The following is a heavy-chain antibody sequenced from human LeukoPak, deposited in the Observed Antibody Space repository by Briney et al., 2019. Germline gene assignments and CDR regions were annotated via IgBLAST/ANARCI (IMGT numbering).Heavy chain of an antibody. J-gene: IGHJ4*02. CDR3: AISPSVAPLAFDY. D-gene: IGHD5-12*01. V-gene: IGHV3-23*01. CDR2: IDGSSSST. CDR1: GFTFSSYV. Sequence: GGSLRLSCTASGFTFSSYVMSWVRQAPGKGLEWVSAIDGSSSSTYYADSVKGRFTISRDNSKNTLDLQMNSLRAEDTAVYYCAISPSVAPLAFDYWGQGTVVTVSS.